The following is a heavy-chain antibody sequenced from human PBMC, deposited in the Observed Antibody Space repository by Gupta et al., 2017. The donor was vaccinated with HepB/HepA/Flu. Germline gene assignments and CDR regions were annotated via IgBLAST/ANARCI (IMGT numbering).Heavy chain of an antibody. J-gene: IGHJ4*02. CDR2: INPNSGGT. CDR3: ARGFPVLRFLEWLLGLDY. Sequence: QVQLVQSGAEVKKPGASVKVSCKASGYTFTGYYMHWVRQAPGQGLEWMGWINPNSGGTNYAQKFQGRVTMTRDTSISTAYMELSRLRSDDTAVYYCARGFPVLRFLEWLLGLDYWGQGTLVTVSS. CDR1: GYTFTGYY. D-gene: IGHD3-3*01. V-gene: IGHV1-2*02.